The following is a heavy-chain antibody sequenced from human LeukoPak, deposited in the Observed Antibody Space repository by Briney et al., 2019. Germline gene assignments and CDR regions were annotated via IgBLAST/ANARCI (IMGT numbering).Heavy chain of an antibody. CDR2: INHSGST. D-gene: IGHD3-10*01. V-gene: IGHV4-34*01. J-gene: IGHJ4*02. Sequence: PSETLSLTCAVYSGSFSGYFWSWIRQPPGKGLEWIGEINHSGSTNYNPSLKSRVTISVDKSKNQFSLKLSSVTAADTAVYYCAKDGETYYYGSGSYYGHFDYWGQGTLVTVSS. CDR1: SGSFSGYF. CDR3: AKDGETYYYGSGSYYGHFDY.